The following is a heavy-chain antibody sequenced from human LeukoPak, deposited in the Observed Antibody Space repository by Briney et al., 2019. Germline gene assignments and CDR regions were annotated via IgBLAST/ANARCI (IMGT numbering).Heavy chain of an antibody. D-gene: IGHD2-8*01. J-gene: IGHJ6*03. CDR2: INHSGST. CDR3: ARHRKGGPNGQRASYYYYYYMDV. Sequence: SETLSLTCAVYGGSFSGYYWSWIRQPPGKRLEWIGEINHSGSTNYNPSLKSRVTISVDTSKNQFSLKLSSVTAADTAVYYCARHRKGGPNGQRASYYYYYYMDVWGKGTTVTISS. CDR1: GGSFSGYY. V-gene: IGHV4-34*01.